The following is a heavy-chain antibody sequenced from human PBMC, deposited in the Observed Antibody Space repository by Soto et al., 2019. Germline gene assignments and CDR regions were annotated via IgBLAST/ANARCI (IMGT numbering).Heavy chain of an antibody. J-gene: IGHJ6*02. D-gene: IGHD3-22*01. CDR1: GGSISCYY. CDR3: ARGYYDSSGYLYYYYYYGMDV. V-gene: IGHV4-59*01. Sequence: SETLSLTCTVSGGSISCYYWSWIRQPPGKGLEWIGYIYYSGSTNYNPSLKSRVTISVDTSKNQFSLKLSSVTAADTAVYYCARGYYDSSGYLYYYYYYGMDVWGQGTTVTVSS. CDR2: IYYSGST.